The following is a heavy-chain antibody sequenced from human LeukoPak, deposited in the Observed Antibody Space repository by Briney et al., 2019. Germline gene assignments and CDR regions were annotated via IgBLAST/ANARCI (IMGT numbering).Heavy chain of an antibody. J-gene: IGHJ3*02. V-gene: IGHV4-39*01. CDR3: AVFSLVSSGGAFDI. D-gene: IGHD2-8*02. CDR1: GGSISSSSYY. Sequence: PSETLSLTCTVSGGSISSSSYYWGWIRQPPGKGLEWIGSIYYSGSTYYNPSLKSRVAISVDTSKNQFSLKLSSVTAADTAVYYCAVFSLVSSGGAFDIWGQGTMVTVSS. CDR2: IYYSGST.